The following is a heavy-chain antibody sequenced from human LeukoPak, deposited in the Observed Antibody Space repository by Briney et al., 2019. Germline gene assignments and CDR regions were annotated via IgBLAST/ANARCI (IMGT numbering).Heavy chain of an antibody. D-gene: IGHD6-6*01. V-gene: IGHV4-39*01. CDR2: IYYSGST. J-gene: IGHJ4*02. CDR1: GGSISSSSYY. Sequence: PSETLSLTCTVSGGSISSSSYYWGWIRQSPGKGLEWIGSIYYSGSTYYNPSLKSRVTISVDTSKNQFSLKLSSVTAADTAVYYCAIGGDSSSSSIDYWGQGTLVTVSS. CDR3: AIGGDSSSSSIDY.